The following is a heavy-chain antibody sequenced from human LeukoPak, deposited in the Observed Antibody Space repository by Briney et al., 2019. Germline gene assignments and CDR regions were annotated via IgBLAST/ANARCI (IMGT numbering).Heavy chain of an antibody. V-gene: IGHV4-38-2*02. CDR2: IHHDGIT. CDR1: GYSISSGYF. CDR3: ARVYSSGWYTFDP. D-gene: IGHD6-19*01. J-gene: IGHJ5*02. Sequence: PSETLSLTCSISGYSISSGYFWGWIRQPPGKGLEWIGNIHHDGITYYNPSLKSRVTISLDPSKNQFSLKLTSVAAADTAVYYCARVYSSGWYTFDPWGQGTLVTVSS.